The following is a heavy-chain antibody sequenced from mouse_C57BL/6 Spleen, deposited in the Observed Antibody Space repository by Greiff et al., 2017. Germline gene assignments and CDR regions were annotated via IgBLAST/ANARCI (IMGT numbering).Heavy chain of an antibody. J-gene: IGHJ4*01. Sequence: QVQLQQPGAELVKPGASVKLSCKASGYTFTSYWMHWVKQRPGRGLEWIGRIDPNSGGTKYNEKFKSKATLTVDKPSSTAYMQLSSLTSEDSAVYYCARPYYDYDERWDYYAMDYWGQGTSVTVSS. V-gene: IGHV1-72*01. CDR2: IDPNSGGT. CDR3: ARPYYDYDERWDYYAMDY. CDR1: GYTFTSYW. D-gene: IGHD2-4*01.